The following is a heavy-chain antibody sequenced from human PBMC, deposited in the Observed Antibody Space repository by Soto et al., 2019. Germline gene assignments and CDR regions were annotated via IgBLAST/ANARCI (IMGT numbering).Heavy chain of an antibody. CDR3: VTGDHLVR. J-gene: IGHJ4*02. CDR1: GYTFTGYY. V-gene: IGHV1-2*02. CDR2: ISPKTGDT. D-gene: IGHD6-6*01. Sequence: QMQLVQSGAEARKPGASVKVSCKTSGYTFTGYYLNWVRQAPGRGLEWVGWISPKTGDTNNAQKFQGRVTMTTDTSISTGYMELSGLKSDDTAVYYCVTGDHLVRWGQGTRVTVSS.